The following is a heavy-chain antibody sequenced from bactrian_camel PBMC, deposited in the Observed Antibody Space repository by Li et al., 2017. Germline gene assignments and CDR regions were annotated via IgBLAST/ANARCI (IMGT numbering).Heavy chain of an antibody. CDR1: GYTNSKYC. CDR2: IDSDGST. V-gene: IGHV3S53*01. CDR3: AFARDGYYVNLRASAYNY. J-gene: IGHJ4*01. D-gene: IGHD2*01. Sequence: HVQLVESGGGLVLPGGSLRLSCAPSGYTNSKYCTAWFRQAPGKEREGVATIDSDGSTSYADSVKGRFTISKDNAKNTVYLQMNNLTLEDTATYTCAFARDGYYVNLRASAYNYWGQGTQVTVS.